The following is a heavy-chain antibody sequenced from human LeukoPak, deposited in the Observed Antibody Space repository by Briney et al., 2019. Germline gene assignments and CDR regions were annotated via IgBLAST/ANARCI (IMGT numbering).Heavy chain of an antibody. Sequence: GGSLRLSCSTSGFTFTSHVMHWVRQAPGKGLQYVSGISMNVQTTYYAGSVKGRFTISRDSSKNTVYLQMNSLTAEDTAVYYCVREGLERRANFDYWGQGTLVSVSS. D-gene: IGHD1-1*01. CDR1: GFTFTSHV. CDR2: ISMNVQTT. CDR3: VREGLERRANFDY. V-gene: IGHV3-64D*06. J-gene: IGHJ4*02.